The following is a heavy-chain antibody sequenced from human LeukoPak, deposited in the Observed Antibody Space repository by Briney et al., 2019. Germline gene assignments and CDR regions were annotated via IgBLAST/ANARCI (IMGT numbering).Heavy chain of an antibody. V-gene: IGHV3-33*01. CDR2: IWYDGSNK. J-gene: IGHJ4*02. CDR1: GFTFSSYG. Sequence: PGRSLRLSCAASGFTFSSYGMHWVRQAPGKGLEWVAVIWYDGSNKYYADSVKGRFTISRDDSKNTLYLQMNSLRAEDTAVYYCARGRPYFDYWGQGTLVTVSS. CDR3: ARGRPYFDY.